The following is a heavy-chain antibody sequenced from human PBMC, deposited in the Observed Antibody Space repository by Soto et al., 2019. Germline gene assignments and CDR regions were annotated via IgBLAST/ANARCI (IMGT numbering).Heavy chain of an antibody. J-gene: IGHJ1*01. CDR3: VRQLSFVVGTLTTREHFFQH. D-gene: IGHD2-21*02. CDR1: GYSISGSTYY. V-gene: IGHV4-39*01. Sequence: QLQLQESGPGLVKPSETLSLTCTVSGYSISGSTYYWGWIRQPPGKGLEWVGTIYFSGSTYYNPSLKSRVTMSVDTSKNHFSLRLSSVTAADTAVYFCVRQLSFVVGTLTTREHFFQHWGRGTLVTVSS. CDR2: IYFSGST.